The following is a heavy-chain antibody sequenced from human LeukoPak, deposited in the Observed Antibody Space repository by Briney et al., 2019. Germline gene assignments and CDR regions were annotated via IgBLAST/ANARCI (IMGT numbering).Heavy chain of an antibody. D-gene: IGHD3-22*01. CDR3: AFNGRDCYDSSGYHYYFDY. V-gene: IGHV1-2*02. Sequence: ASVKVSCKASGYTFTGYYMHWVRQAPGQGLEWMGWINPNSGGTNYAQKFQGRVTMTRDTSISTAYMELSRLRSDDTAVYYCAFNGRDCYDSSGYHYYFDYWGQGTLVTVSS. J-gene: IGHJ4*02. CDR1: GYTFTGYY. CDR2: INPNSGGT.